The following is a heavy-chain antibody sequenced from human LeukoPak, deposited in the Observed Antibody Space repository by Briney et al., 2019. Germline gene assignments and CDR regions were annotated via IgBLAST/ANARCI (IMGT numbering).Heavy chain of an antibody. J-gene: IGHJ4*02. CDR2: IYYSGST. D-gene: IGHD2-21*02. V-gene: IGHV4-30-4*08. CDR3: ARAIGDNGFDY. Sequence: PSETLSLTCTVSGGSISSGDYYWSWIRQPPGKGLEWIGYIYYSGSTYYNPSLKSRVTISVDMSKNQFSLKLSSVTAADTAVYYCARAIGDNGFDYWGQGTLVTVSS. CDR1: GGSISSGDYY.